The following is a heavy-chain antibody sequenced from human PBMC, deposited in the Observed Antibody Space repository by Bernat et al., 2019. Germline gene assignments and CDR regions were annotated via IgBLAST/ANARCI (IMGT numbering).Heavy chain of an antibody. CDR2: ISYDGSNK. CDR1: GFTFSSYA. CDR3: ARDHHPIMITFGGGSGFDI. V-gene: IGHV3-30-3*01. J-gene: IGHJ3*02. D-gene: IGHD3-16*01. Sequence: QVQLVESGGGVVQPGRSLRLSCAASGFTFSSYAMHWVRQAPGKGLEWVAVISYDGSNKYYAECGKGGFTIIRKNTKNTEYLQMNSLRAEETGVYYCARDHHPIMITFGGGSGFDIWGQGTMVTVSS.